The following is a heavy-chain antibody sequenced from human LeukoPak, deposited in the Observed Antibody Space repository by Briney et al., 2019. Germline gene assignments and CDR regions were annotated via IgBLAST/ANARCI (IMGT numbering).Heavy chain of an antibody. CDR2: ISYDGSNK. V-gene: IGHV3-30-3*01. CDR3: ARDRYSSGWQWDY. Sequence: PGRSLRLSCAASGFTFSSYAMHWVRQAPGKGLEWVAVISYDGSNKYYADSVKGRFTISRDNSKNTLYLQMNSLRAEDTAVYYCARDRYSSGWQWDYWGQGTLVTVSS. CDR1: GFTFSSYA. D-gene: IGHD6-19*01. J-gene: IGHJ4*02.